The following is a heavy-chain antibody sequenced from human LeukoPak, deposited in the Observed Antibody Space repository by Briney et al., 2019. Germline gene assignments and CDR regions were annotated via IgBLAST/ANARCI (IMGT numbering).Heavy chain of an antibody. Sequence: ASVNVSCKASGYTFTSYGISWVRQAPGQGLEWMGWISAYNGNTNYAQKLQGRVTMTTDTSTSTAYMELRSLRSDDTAVYYCAREYYYDSSGYYAFDIWGQGTMVTVSS. D-gene: IGHD3-22*01. CDR2: ISAYNGNT. CDR1: GYTFTSYG. V-gene: IGHV1-18*01. CDR3: AREYYYDSSGYYAFDI. J-gene: IGHJ3*02.